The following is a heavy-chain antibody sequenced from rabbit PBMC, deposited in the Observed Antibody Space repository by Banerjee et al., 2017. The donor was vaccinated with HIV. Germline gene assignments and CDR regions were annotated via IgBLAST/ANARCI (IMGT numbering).Heavy chain of an antibody. CDR2: IDAGSSGST. Sequence: QEHLKETGGGLVQPGGSLTLTCTASGFSFSSSYWICWVRQAPGKGLEWIACIDAGSSGSTYYASWAKGRFTISKTSSTTVTLQLISLTAADTATYFCARDDAISGSGWYFNLWGPGTLVTVS. CDR3: ARDDAISGSGWYFNL. D-gene: IGHD1-1*01. CDR1: GFSFSSSYW. J-gene: IGHJ4*01. V-gene: IGHV1S45*01.